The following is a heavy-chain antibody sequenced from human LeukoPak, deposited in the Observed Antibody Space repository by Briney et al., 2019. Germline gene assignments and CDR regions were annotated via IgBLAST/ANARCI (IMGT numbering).Heavy chain of an antibody. V-gene: IGHV3-53*01. CDR1: GFTVSGVY. CDR3: ASRPCDAAALDY. D-gene: IGHD6-13*01. CDR2: IYSDDST. J-gene: IGHJ4*02. Sequence: GGSLRLSCVASGFTVSGVYMSWVRQAPGQGLDWVSVIYSDDSTYYADSVKGRFTISRDNSKNTLNLQTNSLRAEDTAVYYCASRPCDAAALDYWGQGTLVTVSS.